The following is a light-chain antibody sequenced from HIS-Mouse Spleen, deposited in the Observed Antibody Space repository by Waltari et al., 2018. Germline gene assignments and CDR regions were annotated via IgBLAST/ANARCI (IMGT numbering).Light chain of an antibody. V-gene: IGLV3-10*01. CDR2: EDS. Sequence: SYELTQPPSVSVSPGQAARIPCSGDAFPKKYAYWYQQKPGQAPVLVIYEDSKRPSGIPERFSGSSSGTMATLTISGAQVEDEADYYCYSTDSSGNHRVFGGGTKLTVL. CDR3: YSTDSSGNHRV. CDR1: AFPKKY. J-gene: IGLJ2*01.